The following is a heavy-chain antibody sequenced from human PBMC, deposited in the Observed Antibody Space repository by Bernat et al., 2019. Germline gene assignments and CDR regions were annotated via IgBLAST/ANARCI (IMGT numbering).Heavy chain of an antibody. V-gene: IGHV3-33*06. J-gene: IGHJ3*02. CDR3: AKSGYSNYDYNAFDI. D-gene: IGHD5-12*01. CDR2: IWYDGSNV. Sequence: VQLVESGGGVVQPGRSLRLSCAASGFTFSSYGMHWVRQAPGKGLEWVAVIWYDGSNVNYADSVKGRFTISRDNSKNTLYLQMISLRVEDTAVYYCAKSGYSNYDYNAFDIWDQGTKVTVSS. CDR1: GFTFSSYG.